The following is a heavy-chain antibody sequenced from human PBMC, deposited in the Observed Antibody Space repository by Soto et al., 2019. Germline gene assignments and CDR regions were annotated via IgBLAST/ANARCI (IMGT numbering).Heavy chain of an antibody. D-gene: IGHD6-13*01. CDR2: IKQDGSEK. Sequence: GGSLRLSCAASEFTFGSYWMSWVRQAPGKGLEWVANIKQDGSEKYYVDSVKGRFTISRDNAKNSLYLQMNSLRTEDTAVYYCARTVRWYFFDSWGQGTLVTVSS. CDR3: ARTVRWYFFDS. V-gene: IGHV3-7*01. CDR1: EFTFGSYW. J-gene: IGHJ4*02.